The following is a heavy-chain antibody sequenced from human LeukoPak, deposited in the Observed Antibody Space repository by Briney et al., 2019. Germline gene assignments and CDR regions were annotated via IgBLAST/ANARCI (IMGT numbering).Heavy chain of an antibody. D-gene: IGHD3-3*01. Sequence: GGSLRLSCAASGFTFSSYAMSWVRQAPGKGLEWVSAISGSGGSTYYADSVKGRFTIYRDNSKNTLYLQMNSLRAEDTAVYYCAKDQDSYYDFWSGYYTLNIAMDYWGQGTLVTVSS. CDR3: AKDQDSYYDFWSGYYTLNIAMDY. CDR2: ISGSGGST. J-gene: IGHJ4*02. V-gene: IGHV3-23*01. CDR1: GFTFSSYA.